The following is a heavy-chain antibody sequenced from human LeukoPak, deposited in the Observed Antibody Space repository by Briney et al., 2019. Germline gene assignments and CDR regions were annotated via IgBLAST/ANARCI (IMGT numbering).Heavy chain of an antibody. CDR2: INPYSGDT. D-gene: IGHD5-12*01. Sequence: GASVKVPCKASGYNFNGFYIHWVRQAPGQGLEWMGWINPYSGDTNYAQKFQGRVTMTRDTSITTAYMELSRLGSDDTAMYFCARVETRVIVATVFDYWGQGTLVTVSS. J-gene: IGHJ4*02. V-gene: IGHV1-2*02. CDR1: GYNFNGFY. CDR3: ARVETRVIVATVFDY.